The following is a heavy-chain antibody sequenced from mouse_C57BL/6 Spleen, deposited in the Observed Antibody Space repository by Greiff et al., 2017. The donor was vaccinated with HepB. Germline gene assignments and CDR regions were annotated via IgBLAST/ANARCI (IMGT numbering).Heavy chain of an antibody. CDR3: AGGVLRNFAY. D-gene: IGHD2-14*01. V-gene: IGHV1-82*01. CDR2: IYPGDGDT. CDR1: GYAFSSSW. Sequence: QVQLQQSGPELVKPGASVKISCKASGYAFSSSWMNWVKQRPGKGLEWIGRIYPGDGDTNYNGKFKGKATLTADKSSSTAYMQLSSLTSEDSAVYFCAGGVLRNFAYWGQGTLVTVSA. J-gene: IGHJ3*01.